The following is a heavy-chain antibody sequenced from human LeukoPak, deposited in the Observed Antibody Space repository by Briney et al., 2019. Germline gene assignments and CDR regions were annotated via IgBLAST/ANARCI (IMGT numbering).Heavy chain of an antibody. CDR1: GGSISSSSYY. J-gene: IGHJ4*02. V-gene: IGHV4-39*01. CDR2: MHYSGST. Sequence: SETLSLTCTVSGGSISSSSYYWGWGWIRQPPGKGLEWIGTMHYSGSTSYNPSLKSRVTISVDTSKNQFFLKLNSVTAADTAVYYCATYSGWDHYWGQGTLVTVSS. D-gene: IGHD6-19*01. CDR3: ATYSGWDHY.